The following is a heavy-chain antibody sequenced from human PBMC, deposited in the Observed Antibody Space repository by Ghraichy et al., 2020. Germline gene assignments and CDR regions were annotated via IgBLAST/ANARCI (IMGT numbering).Heavy chain of an antibody. V-gene: IGHV3-74*01. Sequence: GGSLRLSCAASSASIFGDSWMHWVRQGPGEGLVWVSRITSDGTNTIYADSVKGRFTISRDNANNMLYLQMHSLRAEDTAVYYCATVRFHVMDVWGQGTTVTVSS. CDR2: ITSDGTNT. J-gene: IGHJ6*02. CDR1: ASIFGDSW. D-gene: IGHD3-3*01. CDR3: ATVRFHVMDV.